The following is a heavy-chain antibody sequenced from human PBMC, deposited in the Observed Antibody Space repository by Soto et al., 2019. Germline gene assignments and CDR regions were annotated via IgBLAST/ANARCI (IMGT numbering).Heavy chain of an antibody. CDR2: IKYDGSEK. J-gene: IGHJ4*02. CDR1: RCNFINAW. D-gene: IGHD3-3*01. V-gene: IGHV3-7*02. CDR3: ARALDFWSAYFDY. Sequence: GVPLRVSCAAARCNFINAWMNWVRKTPGKGLEWVVNIKYDGSEKYYADSVKGRFTISRDNSKNTLYLQMNSLRTEDTAVYYCARALDFWSAYFDYWGQGSLVTVSS.